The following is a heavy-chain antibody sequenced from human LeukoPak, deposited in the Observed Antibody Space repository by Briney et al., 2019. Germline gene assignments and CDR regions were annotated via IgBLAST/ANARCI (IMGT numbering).Heavy chain of an antibody. CDR1: GFTFSRNS. CDR3: ARVRAYTAMVTALDY. J-gene: IGHJ4*02. CDR2: ISSSSSYI. V-gene: IGHV3-21*01. D-gene: IGHD5-18*01. Sequence: PGGSLRLSCEASGFTFSRNSMNWVRQAPGKGLEWVSSISSSSSYIYYADSVKGRFTISRDNAKNSLYLQMNSLRAEDTAVYYCARVRAYTAMVTALDYWGQGTLVTVSS.